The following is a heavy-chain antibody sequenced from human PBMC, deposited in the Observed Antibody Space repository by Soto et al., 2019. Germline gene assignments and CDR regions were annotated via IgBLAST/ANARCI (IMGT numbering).Heavy chain of an antibody. CDR2: ISTAGGAT. CDR3: AKDRAEEARNLDD. CDR1: GFTFSNHA. D-gene: IGHD3-10*01. V-gene: IGHV3-23*01. J-gene: IGHJ4*03. Sequence: GGSLRLSCTVSGFTFSNHAMSWVRQAPGKGLEWVSAISTAGGATYYADSEKGRFTISRDDSKNNLYLGRNSLRAGDTALYYCAKDRAEEARNLDDWGQGTLVTVSS.